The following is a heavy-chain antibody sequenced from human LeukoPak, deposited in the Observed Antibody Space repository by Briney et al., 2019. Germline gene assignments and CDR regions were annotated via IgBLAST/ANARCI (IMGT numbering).Heavy chain of an antibody. Sequence: SETLSLTCTVSGGSISIYYWSWIRQPAGKGLEWIGRIYTSGSTNYNPSLKSRVTMSVDTSKNQFSLKLSSVTAADTAVYYCARELGGYYYDSSDTFDYWGQGTLVTVSS. CDR3: ARELGGYYYDSSDTFDY. J-gene: IGHJ4*02. V-gene: IGHV4-4*07. CDR1: GGSISIYY. CDR2: IYTSGST. D-gene: IGHD3-22*01.